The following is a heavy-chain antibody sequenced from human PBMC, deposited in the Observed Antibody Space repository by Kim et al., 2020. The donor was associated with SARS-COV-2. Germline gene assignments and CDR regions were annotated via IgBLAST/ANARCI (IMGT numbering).Heavy chain of an antibody. Sequence: GGSLRLSCAASGFTFSSYGMHWVRQAPGKGLEWVAVISYDGSNKYYADSVKGRFTISRDNSKNTLYLQMNSLRAEDTAVYYCAKDCGDYWDYYGMDVWGQGTTVTVSS. J-gene: IGHJ6*02. V-gene: IGHV3-30*18. CDR2: ISYDGSNK. D-gene: IGHD4-17*01. CDR1: GFTFSSYG. CDR3: AKDCGDYWDYYGMDV.